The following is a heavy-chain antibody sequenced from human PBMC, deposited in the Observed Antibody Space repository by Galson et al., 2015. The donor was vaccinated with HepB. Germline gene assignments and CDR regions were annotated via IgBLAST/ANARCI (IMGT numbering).Heavy chain of an antibody. Sequence: SLRLSCAASGFTFSDYYMSWIRQAPGKGLEWVSYISSSGSTIYYADSVKGRFTISRDNAKNTLYLQMNSLRAEDTAVYYCAKDQAAAEGYFDYWGQGTLVTVSS. D-gene: IGHD2-15*01. V-gene: IGHV3-11*04. CDR1: GFTFSDYY. CDR2: ISSSGSTI. CDR3: AKDQAAAEGYFDY. J-gene: IGHJ4*02.